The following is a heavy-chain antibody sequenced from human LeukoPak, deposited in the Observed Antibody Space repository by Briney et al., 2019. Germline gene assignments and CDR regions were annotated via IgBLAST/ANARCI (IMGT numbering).Heavy chain of an antibody. D-gene: IGHD2-21*02. J-gene: IGHJ4*02. Sequence: GGSLRLSCAASGFTFSSYGMHWVRQAPGKGLEWVAVISYDGSNKYYVDSVKGRFTISRDNSKNTLYLQMNSLRAEDTAVYYCAKLPHIVVVTATPDYWGQGTLVTVSS. CDR3: AKLPHIVVVTATPDY. V-gene: IGHV3-30*18. CDR2: ISYDGSNK. CDR1: GFTFSSYG.